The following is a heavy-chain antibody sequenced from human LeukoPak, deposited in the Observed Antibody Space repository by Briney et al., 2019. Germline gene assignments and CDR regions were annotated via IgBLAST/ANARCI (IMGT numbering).Heavy chain of an antibody. J-gene: IGHJ3*02. CDR3: ARDRTHSSGYYPQGFDI. V-gene: IGHV1-2*02. CDR2: INPNSGGT. Sequence: ASVKVSCKASGYTFTGYYMHWVRQAPGQGLEWMGWINPNSGGTSYAQKFQGRVTMTRDTSISTAYVELSRLRSDDTAVYYCARDRTHSSGYYPQGFDIWGQGTMVTVSS. D-gene: IGHD3-22*01. CDR1: GYTFTGYY.